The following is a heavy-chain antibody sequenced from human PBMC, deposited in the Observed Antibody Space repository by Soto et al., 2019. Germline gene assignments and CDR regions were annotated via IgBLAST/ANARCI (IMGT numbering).Heavy chain of an antibody. CDR2: INPNSGGT. D-gene: IGHD6-19*01. CDR3: AREGFGAVAEGPFGY. V-gene: IGHV1-2*04. J-gene: IGHJ4*02. Sequence: ASVKVSCKASGYTFTGYYMHWVRQAPGQGLEWMGWINPNSGGTNYAQKFQGWVTMTRDTSISTAYMELSRLRSDDTAVYYCAREGFGAVAEGPFGYWGQGTLVTVSS. CDR1: GYTFTGYY.